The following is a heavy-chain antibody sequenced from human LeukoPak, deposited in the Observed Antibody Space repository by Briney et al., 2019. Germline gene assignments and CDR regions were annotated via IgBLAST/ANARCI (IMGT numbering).Heavy chain of an antibody. J-gene: IGHJ4*02. CDR1: GGSISSGDYY. Sequence: SETLSLTCTVSGGSISSGDYYWSWIRQPPGKGLEWIGYIYYSGSTYYNPSLKSRVTISVDTSKNQFSLKLRSVTAADTAVYYCARDDSSGYYYDWGQGTLVTVSS. CDR2: IYYSGST. D-gene: IGHD3-22*01. V-gene: IGHV4-30-4*01. CDR3: ARDDSSGYYYD.